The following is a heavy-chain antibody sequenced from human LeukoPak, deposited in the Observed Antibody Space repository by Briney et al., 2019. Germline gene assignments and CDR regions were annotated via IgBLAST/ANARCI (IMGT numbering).Heavy chain of an antibody. CDR2: ISYDGSNK. J-gene: IGHJ3*02. CDR1: GFTFSSYA. V-gene: IGHV3-30-3*01. D-gene: IGHD4-23*01. Sequence: QTGGSLRLSCAASGFTFSSYAMHWVRQAPGKGLEWVAVISYDGSNKYYADSVKGRFTISRDNSKNTLYLQMNSLRAEDTAVYYCARTYGGNWARSAFDIWGQGTMVTVSS. CDR3: ARTYGGNWARSAFDI.